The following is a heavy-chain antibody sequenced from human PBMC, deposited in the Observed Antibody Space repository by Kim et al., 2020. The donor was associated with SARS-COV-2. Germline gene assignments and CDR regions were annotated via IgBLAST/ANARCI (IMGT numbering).Heavy chain of an antibody. Sequence: SGPTLVNPTQTLTLTCTFSGFSLSTSGVGVGWIRQPPGKALEWLALIYWDDDKRYSPSLKSRLTITKDTSKNQVVLTMTNMDPVDTATYYCAHRRASYDILTGYYTRNYFDYWGQGTLVTVSS. CDR1: GFSLSTSGVG. V-gene: IGHV2-5*02. CDR3: AHRRASYDILTGYYTRNYFDY. CDR2: IYWDDDK. J-gene: IGHJ4*02. D-gene: IGHD3-9*01.